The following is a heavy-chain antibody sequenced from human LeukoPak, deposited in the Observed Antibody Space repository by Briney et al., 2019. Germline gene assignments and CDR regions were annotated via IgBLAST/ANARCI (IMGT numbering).Heavy chain of an antibody. CDR3: AKDPGASVPGFYMDV. J-gene: IGHJ6*03. CDR2: IWSDGNNK. CDR1: GFSFRNYG. V-gene: IGHV3-30*02. D-gene: IGHD2-8*02. Sequence: GGSLRLSCVASGFSFRNYGMHWVRQATGKGLEWVSFIWSDGNNKKYGDSVKGRFTISRDNSNDMLYLQTDSLRPEDTGVYYCAKDPGASVPGFYMDVWGKGTTVIVSS.